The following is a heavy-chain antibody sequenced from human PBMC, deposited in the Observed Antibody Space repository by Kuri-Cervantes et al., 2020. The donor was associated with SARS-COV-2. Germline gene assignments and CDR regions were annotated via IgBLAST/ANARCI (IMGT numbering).Heavy chain of an antibody. V-gene: IGHV3-21*01. J-gene: IGHJ4*02. D-gene: IGHD6-13*01. CDR3: ARSWGIAAAGTGGY. CDR2: ISSSSSYI. CDR1: GCTFSSYS. Sequence: GGSLRLSCAASGCTFSSYSMNWVRQAPGKGLEWVSSISSSSSYIYYADSVKSRFTISRDNSKNTLYLQMNSLRAEDTAVYYCARSWGIAAAGTGGYWGQGTLVTVSS.